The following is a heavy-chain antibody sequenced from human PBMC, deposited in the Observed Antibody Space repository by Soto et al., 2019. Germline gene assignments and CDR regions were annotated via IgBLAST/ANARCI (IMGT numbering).Heavy chain of an antibody. D-gene: IGHD3-16*01. CDR3: ARRIYGDWYFDL. CDR2: IFHSGST. CDR1: GASISSTNW. V-gene: IGHV4-4*02. J-gene: IGHJ2*01. Sequence: QMQLQESSPGLVKPSETLSLTCAVSGASISSTNWWSWVRQPPGKGLEWIGEIFHSGSTNSNPSLNSRVPISLDTSKNQFSLQLNSVTAADMAVYYCARRIYGDWYFDLWGRGTLVTVSS.